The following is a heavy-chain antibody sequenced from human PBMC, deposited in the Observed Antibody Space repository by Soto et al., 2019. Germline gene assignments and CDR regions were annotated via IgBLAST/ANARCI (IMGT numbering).Heavy chain of an antibody. CDR1: GGTFSSYA. CDR2: IIPIFGTA. D-gene: IGHD3-10*01. CDR3: ARDSLGGSGLWFGGGGMDV. V-gene: IGHV1-69*13. J-gene: IGHJ6*02. Sequence: SVKVSCKASGGTFSSYAISWVRQAPGQGLEWMGGIIPIFGTANYAQKFQGRVTITADESTSTAYMELSSLRSEDTAVYYCARDSLGGSGLWFGGGGMDVWGQGTTVTVSS.